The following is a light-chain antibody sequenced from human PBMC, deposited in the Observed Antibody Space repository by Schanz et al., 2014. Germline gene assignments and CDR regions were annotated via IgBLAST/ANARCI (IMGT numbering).Light chain of an antibody. V-gene: IGLV3-21*03. Sequence: SYELTQPPSVSVAPGKTATITCGGSNIGSKSVHWYQQKPGQAPVLVVSDDSDRPSGIPERFSGSKSGNTATLTISRVEAGDEADYYCQLWDSITDHYVFGTGTKVTVL. CDR1: NIGSKS. CDR2: DDS. CDR3: QLWDSITDHYV. J-gene: IGLJ1*01.